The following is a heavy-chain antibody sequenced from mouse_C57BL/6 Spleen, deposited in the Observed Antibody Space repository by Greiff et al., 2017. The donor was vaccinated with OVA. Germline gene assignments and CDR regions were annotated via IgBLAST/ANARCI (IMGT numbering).Heavy chain of an antibody. J-gene: IGHJ1*03. D-gene: IGHD2-4*01. Sequence: QVQLQQSGAELARPGASVKLSCKASGYTFTSYGISWVKQRTGQGLEWIGEIYPRSGNTYYNEKFKGKATLTADKSSSTAYMELRSLTSEDSAVYFCARPYYDYDVGYFDVWGTGTTVTVSS. CDR1: GYTFTSYG. CDR3: ARPYYDYDVGYFDV. V-gene: IGHV1-81*01. CDR2: IYPRSGNT.